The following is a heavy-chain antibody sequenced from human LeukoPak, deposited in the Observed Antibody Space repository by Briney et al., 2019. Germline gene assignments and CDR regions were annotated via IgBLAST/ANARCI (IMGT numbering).Heavy chain of an antibody. CDR3: ARGNPSGDGSGSAPRYFQH. J-gene: IGHJ1*01. Sequence: GASVKVSCKASGYTFTSYYMHWVRQAPGQGLEWMGIINPGGGSTSYAQKFQGRVTMTRDTSTNTVYMELSSLRSEGTAVYYCARGNPSGDGSGSAPRYFQHWGQGTLVTVSS. V-gene: IGHV1-46*01. CDR2: INPGGGST. D-gene: IGHD3-10*01. CDR1: GYTFTSYY.